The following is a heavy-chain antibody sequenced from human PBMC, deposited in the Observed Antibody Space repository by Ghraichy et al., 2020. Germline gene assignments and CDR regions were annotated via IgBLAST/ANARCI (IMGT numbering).Heavy chain of an antibody. CDR1: GGSISSGGYY. V-gene: IGHV4-31*03. J-gene: IGHJ4*02. CDR3: ARDKYPGGFDY. CDR2: IYYSGST. D-gene: IGHD2-2*01. Sequence: SETLSLTCTVSGGSISSGGYYWSWIRQHPGKGLEWIGYIYYSGSTYYNPSLKSRVTISVDTSKNQFSLKLSSVTAADTAVYYCARDKYPGGFDYWGQGTLVTVSS.